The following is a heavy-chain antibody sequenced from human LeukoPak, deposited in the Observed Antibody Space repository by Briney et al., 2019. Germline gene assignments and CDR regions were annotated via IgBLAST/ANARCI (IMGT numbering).Heavy chain of an antibody. J-gene: IGHJ4*02. Sequence: GGSLRLSCAASGFTFSNAWMSWVRQAPGKGLEWVGRIKSKTDGGTTDYAAPVKGRFTISRDDSKNMLYLQMNSLKTEDTAVYYCTTAGILTYYDFWSGYWRFDYWGQGTLVTVSS. CDR2: IKSKTDGGTT. CDR3: TTAGILTYYDFWSGYWRFDY. D-gene: IGHD3-3*01. V-gene: IGHV3-15*01. CDR1: GFTFSNAW.